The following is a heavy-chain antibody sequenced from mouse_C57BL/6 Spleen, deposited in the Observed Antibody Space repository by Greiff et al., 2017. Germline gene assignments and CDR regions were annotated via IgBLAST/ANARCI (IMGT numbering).Heavy chain of an antibody. Sequence: EVMLVESGGGLVQPGESLKLSCESNEYEFPSHDMSWVRKTPEKRLELVAAINSDGGSPYYPDTMERRFIISRDNTKKTLYLQMSSLRSEDTALYYCARDGYDGAWFAYWGQGTLVTVSA. CDR1: EYEFPSHD. CDR2: INSDGGSP. D-gene: IGHD2-2*01. V-gene: IGHV5-2*01. J-gene: IGHJ3*01. CDR3: ARDGYDGAWFAY.